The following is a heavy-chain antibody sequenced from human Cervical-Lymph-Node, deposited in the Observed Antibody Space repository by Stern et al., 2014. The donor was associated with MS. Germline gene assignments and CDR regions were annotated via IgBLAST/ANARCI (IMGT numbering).Heavy chain of an antibody. D-gene: IGHD2-2*01. CDR2: IIPALNVA. CDR1: GGTFNSYA. V-gene: IGHV1-69*09. J-gene: IGHJ4*02. Sequence: VQLEESGAEVKKPGSSVKVSCKASGGTFNSYAISWVRQAPGQGLEWMGGIIPALNVANYAQKFQGRLTITADKSTSTAYMEMSSLRSDDTAVYYCAGPAPLDWGQGTLVTVSS. CDR3: AGPAPLD.